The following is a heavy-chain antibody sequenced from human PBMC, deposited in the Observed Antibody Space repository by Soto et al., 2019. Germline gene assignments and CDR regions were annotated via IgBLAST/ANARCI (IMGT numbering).Heavy chain of an antibody. Sequence: GGSLRLSCAASVFTFSSYAMSLVRQAPGEGLDWVSAISGSGGSTYYADSVKGRFNISRDNSKNTLYLQMNSLRAEDTAVYYCAKDPGSYDYVWGSYRPLNWFDPWGQGT. D-gene: IGHD3-16*02. CDR3: AKDPGSYDYVWGSYRPLNWFDP. V-gene: IGHV3-23*01. CDR1: VFTFSSYA. CDR2: ISGSGGST. J-gene: IGHJ5*02.